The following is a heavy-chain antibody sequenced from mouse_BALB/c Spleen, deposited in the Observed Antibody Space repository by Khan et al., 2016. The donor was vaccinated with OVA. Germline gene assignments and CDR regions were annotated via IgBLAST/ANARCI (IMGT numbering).Heavy chain of an antibody. D-gene: IGHD2-10*01. CDR1: GFAFISYD. J-gene: IGHJ3*01. Sequence: VELVESGGGLVKPGGSLKLSCAASGFAFISYDMSWVRQTPEKRLEWVATISSGGSYSYYPDSVKGRFTISRDIARKTLYLQMSSLRSEDTAFYYCARPSYYGNPWFTCWGQGSLVTVSA. V-gene: IGHV5-9*02. CDR3: ARPSYYGNPWFTC. CDR2: ISSGGSYS.